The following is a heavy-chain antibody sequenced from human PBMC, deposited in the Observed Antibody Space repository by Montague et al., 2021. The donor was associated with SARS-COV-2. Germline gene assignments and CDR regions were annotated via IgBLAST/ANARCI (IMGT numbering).Heavy chain of an antibody. Sequence: SLRLSCAASGFTLSSYAMNWVRQAPGKGLEWVSSISGSDDTTYYADSVKGRFTISRDSPKNTLYLQMNSLRVEETAVYYCAKGFTSWPRGLFDPWGQGTLVTVSS. D-gene: IGHD2-2*01. J-gene: IGHJ5*02. CDR3: AKGFTSWPRGLFDP. V-gene: IGHV3-23*01. CDR1: GFTLSSYA. CDR2: ISGSDDTT.